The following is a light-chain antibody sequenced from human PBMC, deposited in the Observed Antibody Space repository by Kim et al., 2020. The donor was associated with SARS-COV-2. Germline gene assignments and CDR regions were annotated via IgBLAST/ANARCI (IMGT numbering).Light chain of an antibody. CDR2: GAS. J-gene: IGKJ1*01. Sequence: ASVGDGVTSTCQASQGINRDLAWYQQRPGKVPKLLIYGASTLQSGVPSRFSGGGSGTDFTLTISGLQPEDVATYYCQKYNSAPWTFGQGTKVDIK. V-gene: IGKV1-27*01. CDR3: QKYNSAPWT. CDR1: QGINRD.